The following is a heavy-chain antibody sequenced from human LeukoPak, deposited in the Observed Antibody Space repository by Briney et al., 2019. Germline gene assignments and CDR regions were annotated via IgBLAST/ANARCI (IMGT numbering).Heavy chain of an antibody. CDR1: GFTFSSYS. Sequence: GGSLRLSCAASGFTFSSYSMNWVRQAPGKGLEWVSSISSSSNYIYYADSAKGRFTISRDNTSNSVYLHLNSLRAEDTAVYYCARDHCRGGSCSLWFDPWGQGTLVTVSS. V-gene: IGHV3-21*01. J-gene: IGHJ5*02. CDR3: ARDHCRGGSCSLWFDP. CDR2: ISSSSNYI. D-gene: IGHD2-15*01.